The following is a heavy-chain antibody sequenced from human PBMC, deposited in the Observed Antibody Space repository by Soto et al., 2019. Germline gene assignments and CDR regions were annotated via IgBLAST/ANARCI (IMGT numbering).Heavy chain of an antibody. J-gene: IGHJ6*02. D-gene: IGHD6-13*01. CDR2: TYHSGST. V-gene: IGHV4-30-2*01. CDR1: GCSINSGDYA. Sequence: LQLQESGSGLVEPSQTLSPTCGVSGCSINSGDYAWSWIRQPPGKGLGWTGYTYHSGSTYYNPSLTGRATILVDRSKNQFSLKLSSVTAAETAVYYCAGIRIAAAGGGLDVWGQGTTVTVSS. CDR3: AGIRIAAAGGGLDV.